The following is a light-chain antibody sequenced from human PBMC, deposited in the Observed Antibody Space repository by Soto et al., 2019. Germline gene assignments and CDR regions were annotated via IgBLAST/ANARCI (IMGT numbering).Light chain of an antibody. CDR3: QQYDNRPIT. CDR2: DTS. V-gene: IGKV1-33*01. CDR1: QDIKHY. J-gene: IGKJ5*01. Sequence: DIQLTQSPSSLSASVGDRVTITCQARQDIKHYLNWYQQKPGKAPNLMIYDTSVLETGVPSRFSGSKSGTDFTFTISSLQPEDIATYYCQQYDNRPITFGQGTRLEIK.